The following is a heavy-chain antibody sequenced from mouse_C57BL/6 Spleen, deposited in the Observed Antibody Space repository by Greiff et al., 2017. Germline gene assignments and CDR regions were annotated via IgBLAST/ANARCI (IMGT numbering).Heavy chain of an antibody. Sequence: EVQLLESGPGLVKPSQSLSLTCSVTGYSITSGYYWNWIRQFPGNKLEWMGYISYDGSNNYNPSLKNRISITRDTAKNQFFLKLNSVTTEDTATYYCARRGYGVDYWGQGTTLTVSS. J-gene: IGHJ2*01. CDR3: ARRGYGVDY. CDR1: GYSITSGYY. D-gene: IGHD3-1*01. CDR2: ISYDGSN. V-gene: IGHV3-6*01.